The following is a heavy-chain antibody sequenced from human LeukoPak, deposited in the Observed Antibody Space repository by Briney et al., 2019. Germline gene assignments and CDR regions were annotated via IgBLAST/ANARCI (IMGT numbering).Heavy chain of an antibody. CDR1: GYTFSDYY. V-gene: IGHV1-2*02. Sequence: GASVKVSCKASGYTFSDYYMHWVRQAPGQGLEWMGWTNPNGGGTNYAQNFQGRVAMTRDTSINTAYMELNRLTSDDTALYYCAGYTNNWYLGGYWGQGTLVAVSS. D-gene: IGHD6-13*01. J-gene: IGHJ4*02. CDR2: TNPNGGGT. CDR3: AGYTNNWYLGGY.